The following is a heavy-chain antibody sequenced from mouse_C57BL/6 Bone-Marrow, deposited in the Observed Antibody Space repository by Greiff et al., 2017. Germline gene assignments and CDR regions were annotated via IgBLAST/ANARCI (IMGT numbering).Heavy chain of an antibody. J-gene: IGHJ4*01. CDR1: GYTFTSYW. CDR3: ARGVITP. Sequence: QVHVKQPGAELVRPGTSVTLSCKASGYTFTSYWMHWVKQRPGQGLEWIGVIDPSDSYTNYNQKFKGKATLTVDTSSSTAYMQLSSLTSEDSAVYYCARGVITPWGQGTSVTVSA. D-gene: IGHD1-1*01. V-gene: IGHV1-59*01. CDR2: IDPSDSYT.